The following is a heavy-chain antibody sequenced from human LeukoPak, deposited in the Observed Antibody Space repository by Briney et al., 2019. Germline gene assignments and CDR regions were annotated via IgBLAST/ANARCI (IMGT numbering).Heavy chain of an antibody. V-gene: IGHV3-30*01. J-gene: IGHJ5*02. CDR1: GFTFSSYA. CDR2: ISYDGSNK. CDR3: ARSASGYYPWFDP. D-gene: IGHD3-3*01. Sequence: GRSLRLSCAASGFTFSSYAMHWVRQAPGKGLEWVAVISYDGSNKYYADSVKGRFTISRDNSKNTLYLQMNSLRAEDTAVYYCARSASGYYPWFDPWGQGTLVTVSS.